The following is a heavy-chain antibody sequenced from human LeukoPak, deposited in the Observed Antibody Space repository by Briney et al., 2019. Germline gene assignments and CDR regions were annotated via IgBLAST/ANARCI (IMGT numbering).Heavy chain of an antibody. J-gene: IGHJ5*02. V-gene: IGHV3-21*01. CDR3: VRELQQQLYWFDP. CDR1: GFTFNTYT. CDR2: ISGLSNYI. Sequence: GGSLRLSCVASGFTFNTYTMNWVRQAPGKGLEWVSSISGLSNYIYYADSVKGRFTISRDNAKNSLYLQLNSQRAEDTAVYYCVRELQQQLYWFDPWGQGTLVTVSS. D-gene: IGHD6-13*01.